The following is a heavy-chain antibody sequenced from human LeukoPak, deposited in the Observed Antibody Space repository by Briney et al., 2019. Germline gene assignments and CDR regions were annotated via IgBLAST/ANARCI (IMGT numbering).Heavy chain of an antibody. D-gene: IGHD3-22*01. CDR3: ARAHWPYYYDSSDAFDI. CDR1: GGSISSYY. CDR2: IYTSGST. V-gene: IGHV4-4*07. Sequence: PSETLSLTCTVSGGSISSYYWSWIRQPAGKGLEWIGRIYTSGSTNHNPSLKSRVTMSVDTSKNQFSLKLSSVTAADTAVYYCARAHWPYYYDSSDAFDIWGQGTMVTVSS. J-gene: IGHJ3*02.